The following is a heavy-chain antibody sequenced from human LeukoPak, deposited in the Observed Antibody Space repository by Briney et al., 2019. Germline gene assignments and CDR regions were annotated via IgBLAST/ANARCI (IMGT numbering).Heavy chain of an antibody. J-gene: IGHJ5*02. CDR2: IIPIFGTA. D-gene: IGHD2-15*01. V-gene: IGHV1-69*13. CDR3: ARDNCSGGSCYSPPPWARFDP. Sequence: SVKVSYKASGGTFSSYAISWVRQAPGQGLEWMGGIIPIFGTANYAQKFQGRVTSTADESTSTAYMELSSLRSEDTAVYYCARDNCSGGSCYSPPPWARFDPWGQGTLVTVSS. CDR1: GGTFSSYA.